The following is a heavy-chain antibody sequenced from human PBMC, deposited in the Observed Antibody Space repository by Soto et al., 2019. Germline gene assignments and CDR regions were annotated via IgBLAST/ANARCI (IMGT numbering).Heavy chain of an antibody. V-gene: IGHV3-30-3*01. Sequence: QVQLVESGGGVVQPGRSLRLSCAASGFTFSSYAMHWVRQAPGKGLEWVAVISYDGSNKYYADSVKGRFTISRDNSKNTLYLQMNXLRXXXXXXXXXARESLYSSGLDYWGQGTLVXX. CDR1: GFTFSSYA. J-gene: IGHJ4*02. D-gene: IGHD6-19*01. CDR3: ARESLYSSGLDY. CDR2: ISYDGSNK.